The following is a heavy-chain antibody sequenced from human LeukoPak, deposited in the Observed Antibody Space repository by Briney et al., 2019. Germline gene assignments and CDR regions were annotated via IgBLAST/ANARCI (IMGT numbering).Heavy chain of an antibody. CDR1: GGSISSYY. CDR2: IYTSGST. CDR3: ARGGASTYYDFWSGYNNYYYGMDV. D-gene: IGHD3-3*01. Sequence: SETLSLTCTVSGGSISSYYWSWIRQPAGKGLEWIGRIYTSGSTNYNPSLKSRVTMSVDTSKSQFSLKLSSVTAADTAVYYCARGGASTYYDFWSGYNNYYYGMDVWGQGTTVTVSS. J-gene: IGHJ6*02. V-gene: IGHV4-4*07.